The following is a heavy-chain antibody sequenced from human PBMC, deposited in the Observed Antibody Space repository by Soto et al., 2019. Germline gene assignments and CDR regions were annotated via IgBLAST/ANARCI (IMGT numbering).Heavy chain of an antibody. J-gene: IGHJ1*01. CDR2: INSDGSST. Sequence: EVQLVESGGGLVEPGGSLRLSCAASGFTFSSYWMHWVRQAPGKGLVWVSRINSDGSSTSYADSVKGRFTISRDNAKNTLYLQMNSLRAEDTAVYYCARWGLGGGDYVYRPDRDWGQGTLVTVSS. CDR3: ARWGLGGGDYVYRPDRD. V-gene: IGHV3-74*01. D-gene: IGHD4-17*01. CDR1: GFTFSSYW.